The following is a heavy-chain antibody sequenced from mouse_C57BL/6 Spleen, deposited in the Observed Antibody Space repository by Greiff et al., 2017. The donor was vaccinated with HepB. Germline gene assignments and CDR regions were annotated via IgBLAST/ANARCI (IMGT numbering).Heavy chain of an antibody. CDR2: IDPENGDT. D-gene: IGHD2-1*01. V-gene: IGHV14-4*01. CDR1: GFNIKDDY. Sequence: EVQGVESGAELVRPGASVKLSCTASGFNIKDDYMHWVKQRPEQGLEWIGWIDPENGDTEYASKFQGKATITADTSSNTAYLQLSSLTSEDTAVYYCTTPDGTFAYWGQGTLVTVSA. CDR3: TTPDGTFAY. J-gene: IGHJ3*01.